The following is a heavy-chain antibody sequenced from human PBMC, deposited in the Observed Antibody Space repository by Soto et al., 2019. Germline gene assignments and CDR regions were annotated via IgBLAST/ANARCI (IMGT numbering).Heavy chain of an antibody. D-gene: IGHD1-26*01. CDR1: GFDFTYYA. Sequence: QVQLVESGGGAVQPGESLRLSCVASGFDFTYYAMHWVRQAPGKGLESVAVMSSDGSKIHHTDSVKGRFTISRDNSKNTLYLQMNSLRKEDTAVYFCAKDEGVGGTLGLFDYWGQGPLVAVSS. CDR3: AKDEGVGGTLGLFDY. V-gene: IGHV3-30*18. J-gene: IGHJ4*02. CDR2: MSSDGSKI.